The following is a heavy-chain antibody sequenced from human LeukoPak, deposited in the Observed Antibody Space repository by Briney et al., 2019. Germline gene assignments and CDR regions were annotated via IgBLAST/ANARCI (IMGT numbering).Heavy chain of an antibody. J-gene: IGHJ3*02. CDR1: GYTFTSYG. Sequence: ASVKVSCKASGYTFTSYGISWVRQAPGQGLEWMGWISAYNGNTNYAQKLQGRVTMTTDTSTSTAYMELRSLRSDDTAVYYCARPLLDTAMAGGFDIWGQGTMVTVSS. CDR3: ARPLLDTAMAGGFDI. CDR2: ISAYNGNT. D-gene: IGHD5-18*01. V-gene: IGHV1-18*01.